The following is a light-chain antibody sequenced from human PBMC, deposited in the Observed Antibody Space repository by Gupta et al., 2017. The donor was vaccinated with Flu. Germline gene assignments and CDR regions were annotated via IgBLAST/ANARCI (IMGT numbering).Light chain of an antibody. Sequence: SVGDRVTITCRASQGINSYLAWYQQRPGKVPKLLMYAASTLQSGVPSRFSGSGSGTDFTLTISSLQPEDVATYYCQKYDYVPLTFGGGTKVEIK. CDR1: QGINSY. J-gene: IGKJ4*01. V-gene: IGKV1-27*01. CDR3: QKYDYVPLT. CDR2: AAS.